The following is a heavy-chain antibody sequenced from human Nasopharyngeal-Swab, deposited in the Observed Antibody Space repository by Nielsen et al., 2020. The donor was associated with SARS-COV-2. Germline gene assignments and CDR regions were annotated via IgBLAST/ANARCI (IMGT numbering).Heavy chain of an antibody. V-gene: IGHV1-69*10. CDR2: IVPALGLP. J-gene: IGHJ4*02. D-gene: IGHD5-12*01. Sequence: SLKVSCNTSGDTFTNSASSWVRQAPGQGLEWMGGIVPALGLPNYAQKFRGRVTISADRSTTTSYLELSSLGSEDTAIYYCAREGEYGAYDAPDYWGQGTLVTVSS. CDR3: AREGEYGAYDAPDY. CDR1: GDTFTNSA.